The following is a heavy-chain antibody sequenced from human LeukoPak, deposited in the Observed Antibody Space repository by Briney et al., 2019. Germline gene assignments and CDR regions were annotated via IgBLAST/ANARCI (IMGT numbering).Heavy chain of an antibody. J-gene: IGHJ4*02. V-gene: IGHV3-7*01. CDR3: ARVRGSGSYKGNFDY. CDR1: GFTFSSYW. D-gene: IGHD3-10*01. CDR2: IKQDGSEK. Sequence: GGSLRLSFAASGFTFSSYWMSWVRQAPRKGLEWVANIKQDGSEKYYVDSVKGRFTISRDNAKNSLYLQMNSLRAEDTAVYYCARVRGSGSYKGNFDYWGQGTLVTVSS.